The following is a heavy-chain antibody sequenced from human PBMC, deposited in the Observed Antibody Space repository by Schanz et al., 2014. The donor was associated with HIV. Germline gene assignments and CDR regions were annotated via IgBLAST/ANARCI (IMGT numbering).Heavy chain of an antibody. CDR3: AKDQRGDPLYYYYGMDV. Sequence: EVQLVESGGGLVQPGRSLRLSCAASGFTFDDYAMHWVRQAPGKGLEWVSGISWNSGSIGYADSVKGRFTISRDNAKNSLYLQMNSLRAEDTALYYCAKDQRGDPLYYYYGMDVWGQGTTVTVSS. CDR2: ISWNSGSI. J-gene: IGHJ6*02. CDR1: GFTFDDYA. V-gene: IGHV3-9*01. D-gene: IGHD2-21*02.